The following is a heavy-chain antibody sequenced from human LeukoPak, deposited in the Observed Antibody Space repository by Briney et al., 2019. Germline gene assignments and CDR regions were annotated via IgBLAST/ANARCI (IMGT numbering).Heavy chain of an antibody. CDR2: IYSGGST. CDR3: ARGPGGQQLERVFDP. V-gene: IGHV3-66*01. D-gene: IGHD6-13*01. Sequence: GGSLRLSCAASGFTVSSNYMSWVRQAPGKGLEWVSVIYSGGSTYYADSVKGRFTISRDYSKNTLYLQMNSLRAEDTAVYYCARGPGGQQLERVFDPWGQGTLVTVSS. CDR1: GFTVSSNY. J-gene: IGHJ5*02.